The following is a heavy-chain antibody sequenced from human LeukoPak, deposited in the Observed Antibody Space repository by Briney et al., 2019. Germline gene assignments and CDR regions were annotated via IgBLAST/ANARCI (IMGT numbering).Heavy chain of an antibody. D-gene: IGHD5-24*01. CDR2: ISSSGSTI. Sequence: GGSLRLSCAASGFTFSSYEMNWVRQAPGKGLEWVSYISSSGSTIYYADAVKGRFTISRDNAKNSLYLQMNSLRAEATAVYYCARVLRFGGYNPGADYWGQGTLVTVSS. V-gene: IGHV3-48*03. CDR1: GFTFSSYE. J-gene: IGHJ4*02. CDR3: ARVLRFGGYNPGADY.